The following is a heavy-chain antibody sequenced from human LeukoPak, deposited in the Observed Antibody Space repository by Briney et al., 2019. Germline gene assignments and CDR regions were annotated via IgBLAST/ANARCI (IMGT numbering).Heavy chain of an antibody. Sequence: SETLSLTCTVSGGSMNYNYWSWIRQPPGKGLEWIGYIYYSGNTKYNPSLKSRVTISIDTSKNQFSLKLSSVTAADTAVYYCARDVMDRGGSIFDFWGQGNLVTVSS. CDR3: ARDVMDRGGSIFDF. D-gene: IGHD3-10*01. V-gene: IGHV4-59*01. CDR1: GGSMNYNY. CDR2: IYYSGNT. J-gene: IGHJ4*02.